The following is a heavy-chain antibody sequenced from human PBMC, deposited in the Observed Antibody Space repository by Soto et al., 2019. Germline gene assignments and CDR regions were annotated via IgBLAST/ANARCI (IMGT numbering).Heavy chain of an antibody. V-gene: IGHV1-69*06. D-gene: IGHD3-22*01. CDR1: GGTFSSYA. Sequence: QVQLVQSGAEVKKPGSSVKVSCKASGGTFSSYAISWVRQAPGQGLEWMGGIIPIFGTANYAQKFQGRVTITADKSMSTAYMELSSLRSEDTAVYYCARGVVGDYYDSSGYYSTRAGSFDYWGQGTLVTVSS. J-gene: IGHJ4*02. CDR3: ARGVVGDYYDSSGYYSTRAGSFDY. CDR2: IIPIFGTA.